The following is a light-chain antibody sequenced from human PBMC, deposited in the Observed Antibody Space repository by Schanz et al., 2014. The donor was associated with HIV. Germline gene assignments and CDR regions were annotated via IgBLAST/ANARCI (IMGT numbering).Light chain of an antibody. Sequence: DIQMTQSPSRLSASVGDSVTITCRASQGIGTWLAWYQQKPGKAPELLIYEASTLKSGVPLRFTGSGSGTEFARSISSLQPDDFATYYCQQYTPYSHTFGQGTKLEIK. V-gene: IGKV1-5*03. CDR1: QGIGTW. CDR2: EAS. CDR3: QQYTPYSHT. J-gene: IGKJ2*01.